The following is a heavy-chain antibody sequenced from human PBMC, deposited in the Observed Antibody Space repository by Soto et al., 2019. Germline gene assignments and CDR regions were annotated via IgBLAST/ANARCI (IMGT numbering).Heavy chain of an antibody. V-gene: IGHV4-4*07. J-gene: IGHJ5*02. CDR1: GGSIISGY. D-gene: IGHD3-3*01. CDR2: IYSSGST. CDR3: ARGQRFSDWFDP. Sequence: PSETLSLTCTVSGGSIISGYWSWIRQPPGEGLEWIGRIYSSGSTNYNPSLKSRVTISLDTSMNYFSLRLSSVTAADTAVYYCARGQRFSDWFDPWGQGTLVTVSS.